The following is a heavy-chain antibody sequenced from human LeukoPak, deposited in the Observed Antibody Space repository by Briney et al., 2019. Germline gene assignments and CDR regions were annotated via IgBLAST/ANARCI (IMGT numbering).Heavy chain of an antibody. Sequence: ASVKVSCKASGYTFTNSDINWVRQATGQGLEWMGWMNPNNGHTGYAQKFQGRVTMIRSTSISTAYMELSSLSSEDTAVYYCARVAQYYDILTGYSRGNWFDPWGQGTLVTVSA. V-gene: IGHV1-8*01. CDR1: GYTFTNSD. J-gene: IGHJ5*02. CDR2: MNPNNGHT. D-gene: IGHD3-9*01. CDR3: ARVAQYYDILTGYSRGNWFDP.